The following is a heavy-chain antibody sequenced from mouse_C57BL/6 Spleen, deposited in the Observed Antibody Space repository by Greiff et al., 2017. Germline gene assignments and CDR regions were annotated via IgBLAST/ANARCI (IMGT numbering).Heavy chain of an antibody. J-gene: IGHJ4*01. CDR1: GYTFTSYW. CDR3: ARTQNYDYGDYYAMDY. Sequence: QVQLQQPGAELVKPGASVKLSCKASGYTFTSYWMHWVKQRPGRGLEWIGRIDPNSGGTKYNEKFKSKATLTVDKPSSTAYTQLSSLTSEDSAVYYCARTQNYDYGDYYAMDYWGQGTSVTVSS. D-gene: IGHD2-4*01. CDR2: IDPNSGGT. V-gene: IGHV1-72*01.